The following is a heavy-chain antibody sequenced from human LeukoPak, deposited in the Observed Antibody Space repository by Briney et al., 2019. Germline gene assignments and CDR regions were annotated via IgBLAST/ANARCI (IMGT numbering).Heavy chain of an antibody. Sequence: SETLSLTCTVSGGSISSSNYYWGWIRQPPGKGLERIGYIFNSGSTYYNPSLKSRVTILVDTSKNHFSLKLSSVTAADTAVYYCARDRHKLVDIVAGILDYWGQGTLVTVSS. V-gene: IGHV4-39*07. CDR3: ARDRHKLVDIVAGILDY. CDR1: GGSISSSNYY. J-gene: IGHJ4*02. CDR2: IFNSGST. D-gene: IGHD5-12*01.